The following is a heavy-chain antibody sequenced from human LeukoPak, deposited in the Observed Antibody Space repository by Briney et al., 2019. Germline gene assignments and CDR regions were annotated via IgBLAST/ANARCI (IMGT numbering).Heavy chain of an antibody. J-gene: IGHJ6*03. V-gene: IGHV3-11*04. CDR1: GFIFSDYY. Sequence: GGSLRLSCAASGFIFSDYYMAWIRQAPGKGLEWISTIKGTGLTTYYADSVKGRVTISRDNGKNSLFLQMSSLRADDTAIYYCARAGELRYMDVWGKGTAVTVSS. CDR3: ARAGELRYMDV. CDR2: IKGTGLTT. D-gene: IGHD3-16*01.